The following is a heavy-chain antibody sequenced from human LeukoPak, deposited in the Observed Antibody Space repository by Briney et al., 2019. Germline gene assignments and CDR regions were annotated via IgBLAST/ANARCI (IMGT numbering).Heavy chain of an antibody. CDR1: GFIFTGYF. D-gene: IGHD3-16*01. J-gene: IGHJ4*02. V-gene: IGHV3-30*03. Sequence: GGSLRLSCAASGFIFTGYFMSWVRQAPGKGLEWVAVIQNDASTENFADSVKGRFTISRDNSKNTVFLQMNSLRVEDTAVYYCARELSQVVWGGLDYGGQGTLVSVSS. CDR2: IQNDASTE. CDR3: ARELSQVVWGGLDY.